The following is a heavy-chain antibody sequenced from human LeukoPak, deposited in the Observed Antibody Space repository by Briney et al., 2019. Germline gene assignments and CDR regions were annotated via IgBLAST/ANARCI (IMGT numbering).Heavy chain of an antibody. D-gene: IGHD3-10*01. CDR2: IYSGGST. V-gene: IGHV3-53*01. J-gene: IGHJ4*02. CDR3: AREARWFGELSFDY. Sequence: GGSLRLSCAASGFTFSSYAMSWVRQAPGKGLEWVSVIYSGGSTYYADSVKGRFTISRDNSKNTLYLQMNSLRAEDTAVYYCAREARWFGELSFDYWGQGTLVTVSS. CDR1: GFTFSSYA.